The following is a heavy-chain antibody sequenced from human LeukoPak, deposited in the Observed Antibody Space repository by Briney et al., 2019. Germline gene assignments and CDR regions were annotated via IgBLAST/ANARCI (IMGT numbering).Heavy chain of an antibody. CDR2: NSSSSSTI. V-gene: IGHV3-48*04. D-gene: IGHD4-23*01. Sequence: TGGSLRLSCAASGFTVSTNYMSWVRQAPGKGLEWVSYNSSSSSTIYYADSVKGRFTISRDNAKNSLNLQMNSLRAEETAVYYCARDLNGGVDYWGQGTLVTVSS. CDR1: GFTVSTNY. J-gene: IGHJ4*02. CDR3: ARDLNGGVDY.